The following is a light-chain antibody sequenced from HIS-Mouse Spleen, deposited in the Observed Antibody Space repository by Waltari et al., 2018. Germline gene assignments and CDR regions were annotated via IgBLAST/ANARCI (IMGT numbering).Light chain of an antibody. CDR1: ALPKKY. CDR2: EDS. J-gene: IGLJ2*01. CDR3: YSTDSSGNHRV. V-gene: IGLV3-10*01. Sequence: SYELTQPPSVSVSPGQTARITCSGDALPKKYAYWYQQKSGQAPVLVIYEDSKRPSGLPERFSGSSSGTMATLTISGPQVEDEADYYCYSTDSSGNHRVFGGGTKLTIL.